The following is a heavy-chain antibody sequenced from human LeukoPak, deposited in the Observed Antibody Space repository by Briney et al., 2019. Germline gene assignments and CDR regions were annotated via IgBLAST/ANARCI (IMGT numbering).Heavy chain of an antibody. CDR1: GYTFTGYY. V-gene: IGHV1-2*02. CDR2: INPNSGGT. CDR3: ARVFLLDSRSVFDY. J-gene: IGHJ4*02. D-gene: IGHD6-6*01. Sequence: GASVKVSCKASGYTFTGYYMHWVRQAPGQGLEWMGWINPNSGGTNYAQKFQGRVTMTRDTSISTAYMELSRLRSDDTAVYYCARVFLLDSRSVFDYWGQGTLVTVSS.